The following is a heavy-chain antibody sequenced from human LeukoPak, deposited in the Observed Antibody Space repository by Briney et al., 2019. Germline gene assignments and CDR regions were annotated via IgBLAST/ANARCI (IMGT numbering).Heavy chain of an antibody. CDR1: GFTFSSYW. CDR2: INSDGSST. CDR3: ARDEAMVRGPYWEYYYYGMDV. D-gene: IGHD3-10*01. V-gene: IGHV3-74*01. Sequence: GGSLRLSCAASGFTFSSYWMHWVRQAPGKGLVWVSRINSDGSSTSYAGSVKGRFTISRDNAKNTLYLQMNSLRAEDTAVYYCARDEAMVRGPYWEYYYYGMDVWGKGTTVTVSS. J-gene: IGHJ6*04.